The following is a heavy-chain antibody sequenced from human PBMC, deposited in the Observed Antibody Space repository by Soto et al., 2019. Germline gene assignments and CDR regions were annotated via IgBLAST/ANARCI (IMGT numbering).Heavy chain of an antibody. CDR1: GFTFSSYW. D-gene: IGHD5-18*01. V-gene: IGHV3-7*05. CDR3: ARVGYSDGTSNFDY. CDR2: IKQDGSEK. Sequence: PGGSLRLSCAASGFTFSSYWMSWVRQAPGKGLEWVANIKQDGSEKYYVDSVKGRFTISRDNAKNSLYLQMNSLRAEDTAVYYCARVGYSDGTSNFDYWGQGTLVTVPS. J-gene: IGHJ4*02.